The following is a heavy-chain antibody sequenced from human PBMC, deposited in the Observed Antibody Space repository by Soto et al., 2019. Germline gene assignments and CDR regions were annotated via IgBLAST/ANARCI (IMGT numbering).Heavy chain of an antibody. CDR1: GFTFSSYA. J-gene: IGHJ5*02. V-gene: IGHV3-23*01. CDR2: ISGSGGST. D-gene: IGHD6-13*01. CDR3: AKDRENPGIAAAGLNWFDP. Sequence: GGSLRLSCAASGFTFSSYAMSWVRQAPGKGLEWVSAISGSGGSTYYADSVKGRFTISRDNSKNTLYLQMNSLRAEDTAVYYCAKDRENPGIAAAGLNWFDPWGQGTLVTGSS.